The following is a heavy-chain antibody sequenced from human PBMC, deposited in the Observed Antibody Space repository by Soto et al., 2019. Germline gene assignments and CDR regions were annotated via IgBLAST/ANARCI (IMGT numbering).Heavy chain of an antibody. CDR2: IYYSGST. CDR3: ARTTIAARLFYYYYGMDV. Sequence: SETLSLTCAVSGGSISSSSYYWGWIRQPPGKGLEWIGSIYYSGSTYYNPSLKSRVTISVDTSKNQFSLKLSSVTAADTAVYYCARTTIAARLFYYYYGMDVWGQGTTVTVSS. CDR1: GGSISSSSYY. J-gene: IGHJ6*02. V-gene: IGHV4-39*01. D-gene: IGHD6-6*01.